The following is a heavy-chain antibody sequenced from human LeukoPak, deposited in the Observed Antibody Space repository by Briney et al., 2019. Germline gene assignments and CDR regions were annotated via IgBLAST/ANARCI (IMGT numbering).Heavy chain of an antibody. V-gene: IGHV3-30-3*01. CDR1: GFTFSNYE. D-gene: IGHD2-21*02. Sequence: GGSLRLSCATSGFTFSNYEMSWVRQTPGKGLEWVAVISNDGSDEFYADSVRGRFTISRDVSKNTLYLQMNSLRGEDTAVYYCARDKSGDYSMDYWGQGTLVTVSS. CDR3: ARDKSGDYSMDY. CDR2: ISNDGSDE. J-gene: IGHJ4*02.